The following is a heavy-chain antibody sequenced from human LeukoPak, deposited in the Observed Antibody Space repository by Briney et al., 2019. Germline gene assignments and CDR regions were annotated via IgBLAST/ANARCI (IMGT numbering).Heavy chain of an antibody. CDR3: ARADGTVVNHVGPLVE. V-gene: IGHV1-69*05. CDR2: IIPIFGTA. D-gene: IGHD4-23*01. CDR1: GGTFSSYA. J-gene: IGHJ4*02. Sequence: ASVKVSCKASGGTFSSYAISWVRQAPGQGLEWMGVIIPIFGTANYAQKFQGRVTITTDESTSTAYMELSSLRSEDTAVYYCARADGTVVNHVGPLVEWGQGTLVTVSS.